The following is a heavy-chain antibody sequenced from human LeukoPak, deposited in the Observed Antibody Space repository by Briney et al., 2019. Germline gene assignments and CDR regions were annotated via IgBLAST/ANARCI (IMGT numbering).Heavy chain of an antibody. Sequence: ASVKVSCKASGGTFSSYAISWVRQAPGQGLEWMGGIIPIFGTANYAQKFQGRVTITADKSTSTAYMELSSLRSEDTAVYYCARGSVVVPAAYNFDYWGQGTLVTVSS. CDR3: ARGSVVVPAAYNFDY. V-gene: IGHV1-69*06. J-gene: IGHJ4*02. D-gene: IGHD2-2*01. CDR1: GGTFSSYA. CDR2: IIPIFGTA.